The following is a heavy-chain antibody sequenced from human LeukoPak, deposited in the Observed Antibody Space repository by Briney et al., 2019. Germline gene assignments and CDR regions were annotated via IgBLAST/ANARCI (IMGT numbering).Heavy chain of an antibody. Sequence: SVKVSCKASGGTFSSYAISWVRQAPGQGLEWMGGIIPIFGTANYAQKFQGRITMSRDTSTSTVYMELSSLRSEDTAFYYCATDHSMANTAWWFDPWGQGTLVTVSS. CDR1: GGTFSSYA. V-gene: IGHV1-69*05. J-gene: IGHJ5*02. CDR2: IIPIFGTA. CDR3: ATDHSMANTAWWFDP. D-gene: IGHD5-24*01.